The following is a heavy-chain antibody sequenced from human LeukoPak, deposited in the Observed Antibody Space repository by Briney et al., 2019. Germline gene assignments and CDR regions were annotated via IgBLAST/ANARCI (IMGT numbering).Heavy chain of an antibody. J-gene: IGHJ3*02. CDR1: GVSISSYNYY. D-gene: IGHD3-22*01. CDR3: AVNKYYYDSSGYYYVDLLGAFDI. V-gene: IGHV4-39*07. Sequence: SETLSLTCTVSGVSISSYNYYWGWIRQPPGQGLEWIGSVYYTGSTYYNPSLMRRVTVSVVTSKNQFSLKLSSVTAADTAVYYCAVNKYYYDSSGYYYVDLLGAFDIWGQGTKVTVSS. CDR2: VYYTGST.